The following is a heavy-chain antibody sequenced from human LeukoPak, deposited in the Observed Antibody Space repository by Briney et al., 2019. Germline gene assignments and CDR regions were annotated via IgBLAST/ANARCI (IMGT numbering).Heavy chain of an antibody. CDR3: AKGPMVRGFYFDY. CDR2: ISGSGGST. Sequence: PGGSLRLSCAASGFTFSSYAMSWVRQAPGKGLEWVSAISGSGGSTYYADSVKGRFTIPRGNSKNTLYLQMNSLRAEDTAVYYCAKGPMVRGFYFDYWGQGTRVTVSS. D-gene: IGHD3-10*01. V-gene: IGHV3-23*01. CDR1: GFTFSSYA. J-gene: IGHJ4*02.